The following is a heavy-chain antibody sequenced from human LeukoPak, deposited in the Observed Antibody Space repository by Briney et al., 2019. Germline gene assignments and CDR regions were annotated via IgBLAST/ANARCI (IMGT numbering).Heavy chain of an antibody. D-gene: IGHD6-19*01. CDR1: GGSISSSSYY. V-gene: IGHV4-39*07. CDR3: AAGSGWYKIDY. J-gene: IGHJ4*02. CDR2: MHQSGSS. Sequence: SETLSLTCTVSGGSISSSSYYWGWIRQPPGKGLEWIGEMHQSGSSNYNPSLGSRLTISVDKSKNQFSLELNSVTAADTAFYYCAAGSGWYKIDYWGQGNLVTVSS.